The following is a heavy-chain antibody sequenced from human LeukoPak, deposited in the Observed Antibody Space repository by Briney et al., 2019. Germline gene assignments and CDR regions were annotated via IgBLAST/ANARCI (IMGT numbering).Heavy chain of an antibody. CDR3: AREVAAAGTLWFDS. V-gene: IGHV4-61*01. Sequence: SETLSLTCTVSGGSISSSSYYWGWIRQPPGKGLEWIGYIYYSGSTNYNPSLKSRLTISVDTSKNQFSLRLTSVTAADTAVYYCAREVAAAGTLWFDSWGRGTLVTVSS. CDR1: GGSISSSSYY. CDR2: IYYSGST. D-gene: IGHD6-13*01. J-gene: IGHJ5*01.